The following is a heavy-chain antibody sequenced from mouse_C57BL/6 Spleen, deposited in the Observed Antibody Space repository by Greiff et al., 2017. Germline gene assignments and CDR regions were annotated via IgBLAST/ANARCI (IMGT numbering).Heavy chain of an antibody. Sequence: QVQLQQSGAELARPGASVKLSCKASGYTFTSYGISWVKQRTGQGLEWIGEIYPRSGNTYYNEKFKGKATLTADKSSSTASMELRSLTSEDSAVYFCAREEDSNYFDYWGQGTTLTVSA. CDR2: IYPRSGNT. J-gene: IGHJ2*01. CDR1: GYTFTSYG. CDR3: AREEDSNYFDY. D-gene: IGHD2-5*01. V-gene: IGHV1-81*01.